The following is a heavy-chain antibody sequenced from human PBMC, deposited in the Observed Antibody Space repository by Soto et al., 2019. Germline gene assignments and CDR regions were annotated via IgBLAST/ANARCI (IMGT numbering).Heavy chain of an antibody. CDR3: ARVLYYGSGSYSPYGMDV. D-gene: IGHD3-10*01. J-gene: IGHJ6*02. Sequence: QGQLVQSGAEVKKPGSSVTVSCKTSGVSFNNNGIGWVRQAPGHGLEWMGGVSPPFRTSNYARKFQGRISITADASTGTVNMELSSLTSEDTAQYYCARVLYYGSGSYSPYGMDVWGQGTTVTVSS. CDR1: GVSFNNNG. V-gene: IGHV1-69*01. CDR2: VSPPFRTS.